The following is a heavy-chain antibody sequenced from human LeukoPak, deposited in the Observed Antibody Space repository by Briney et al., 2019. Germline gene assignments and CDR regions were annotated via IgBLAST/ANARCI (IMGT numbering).Heavy chain of an antibody. V-gene: IGHV3-23*01. CDR2: ISGSGGST. Sequence: GGSLRLSCAASRFTFSSYAMSWVRQAPGKGLEWVSAISGSGGSTYYADSGKGRFTISRDNSKNTLYLQMNSLRAEDTAVYYCAKDRAHGTVLGYYYMDVWGKGTTVTISS. CDR1: RFTFSSYA. CDR3: AKDRAHGTVLGYYYMDV. D-gene: IGHD1-1*01. J-gene: IGHJ6*03.